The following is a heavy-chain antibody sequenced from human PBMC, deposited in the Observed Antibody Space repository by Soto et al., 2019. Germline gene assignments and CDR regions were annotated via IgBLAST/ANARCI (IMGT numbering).Heavy chain of an antibody. D-gene: IGHD4-17*01. V-gene: IGHV3-33*01. CDR1: GFTFSSYG. J-gene: IGHJ6*02. Sequence: GGSLRLSCAASGFTFSSYGMHWVRQAPGKGLEWVAVIWYDGSNKYYADSVKGRFTISRDNSKNTLYLQMNSLRAEDTAVYYCARVLGDYFLMDVWGQGTTVTVSS. CDR3: ARVLGDYFLMDV. CDR2: IWYDGSNK.